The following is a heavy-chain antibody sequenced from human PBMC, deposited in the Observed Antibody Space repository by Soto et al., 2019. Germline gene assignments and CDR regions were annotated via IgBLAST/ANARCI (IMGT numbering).Heavy chain of an antibody. Sequence: PSETLSLTCAVYGGSFSGYYWSWIRQPPGKGLEWIGEINHSGSTNYNPSLKSRVTISVDTSKNQFSLKLSSVTAADTAVYYCASEYDFWSGYYSYWGQGTLVTV. V-gene: IGHV4-34*01. D-gene: IGHD3-3*01. CDR2: INHSGST. CDR3: ASEYDFWSGYYSY. J-gene: IGHJ4*02. CDR1: GGSFSGYY.